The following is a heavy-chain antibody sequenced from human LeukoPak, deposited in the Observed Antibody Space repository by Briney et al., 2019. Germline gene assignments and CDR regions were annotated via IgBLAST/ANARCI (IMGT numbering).Heavy chain of an antibody. CDR3: ANCPDYGDPDFDY. CDR2: ISYDGGTK. D-gene: IGHD4-17*01. CDR1: GFSFNDYG. Sequence: GGSLILPCAASGFSFNDYGIQWVRQAPGKGLEWVAVISYDGGTKIYADSVRGRFALSRDNSRNTLSLQMNSLRAEDTAVYYCANCPDYGDPDFDYWGQGTLVTVSS. V-gene: IGHV3-30*18. J-gene: IGHJ4*02.